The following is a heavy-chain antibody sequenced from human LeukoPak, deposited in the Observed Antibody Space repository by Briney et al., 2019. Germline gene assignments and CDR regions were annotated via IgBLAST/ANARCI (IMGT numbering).Heavy chain of an antibody. Sequence: PGGSLRLSCAASGFTFSSYAMSWVRRAPGKGLEWVSAISGSGGSTYYADSVKGRFTISRDNSKNTLYLQMNSLRAEDTAVYYCAKVAYYYGSGSYVDYWGQGTLVTVSS. V-gene: IGHV3-23*01. CDR3: AKVAYYYGSGSYVDY. D-gene: IGHD3-10*01. CDR1: GFTFSSYA. J-gene: IGHJ4*02. CDR2: ISGSGGST.